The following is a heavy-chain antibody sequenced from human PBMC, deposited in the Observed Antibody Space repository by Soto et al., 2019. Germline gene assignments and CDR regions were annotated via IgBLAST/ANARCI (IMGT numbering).Heavy chain of an antibody. D-gene: IGHD5-18*01. J-gene: IGHJ6*02. Sequence: PGGSLRLSCASSGFTVISNYMSWVRQAPGKGLEWVSVIYSGGSTYYADSVKGRFTISRDNSKNTLYLQMNSLRAEDTAVYYCARDAFGYSYGYLYYGMDVWGQGTTVTVSS. CDR2: IYSGGST. CDR1: GFTVISNY. CDR3: ARDAFGYSYGYLYYGMDV. V-gene: IGHV3-53*01.